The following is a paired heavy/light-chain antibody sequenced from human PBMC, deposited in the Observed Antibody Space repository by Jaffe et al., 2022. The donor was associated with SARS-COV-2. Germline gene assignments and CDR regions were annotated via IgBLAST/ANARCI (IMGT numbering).Light chain of an antibody. CDR3: QVWDSRSDHYV. Sequence: SYVLTQPPSVSVAPGETARIPCGGDNIGSYSVHWYQLKPGQAPVLVISYDNDRPSGIPERFSGSNSGDTATLTISGVEAGDEADYCCQVWDSRSDHYVFGAGTKVTVL. V-gene: IGLV3-21*04. CDR2: YDN. CDR1: NIGSYS. J-gene: IGLJ1*01.
Heavy chain of an antibody. CDR2: IFPSDSDT. Sequence: EVQLVQSGAEVKKPGESLRISCKGSGYIFTNYWIAWVRQMPGKGLEWMGSIFPSDSDTRYSPSFQGQVTISADRSSSTVYLQLSTLKASDTAMYYCARPSPRLWYFDLWGRGTLVTVSS. V-gene: IGHV5-51*01. CDR1: GYIFTNYW. J-gene: IGHJ2*01. CDR3: ARPSPRLWYFDL.